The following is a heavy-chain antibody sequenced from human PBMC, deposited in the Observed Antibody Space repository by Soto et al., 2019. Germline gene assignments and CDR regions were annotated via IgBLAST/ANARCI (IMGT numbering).Heavy chain of an antibody. V-gene: IGHV1-8*01. J-gene: IGHJ4*02. D-gene: IGHD1-1*01. Sequence: RASVKVSCKASGYTFTSYDIYWVRRATGQGLEWMGWMNPNTGNSGYAQKFQGRVTMTSDTSISTAHMELSSLRAEDTAVYYCARRAETNGWNGFGADKYYFDFWGQGTLVTVSS. CDR1: GYTFTSYD. CDR2: MNPNTGNS. CDR3: ARRAETNGWNGFGADKYYFDF.